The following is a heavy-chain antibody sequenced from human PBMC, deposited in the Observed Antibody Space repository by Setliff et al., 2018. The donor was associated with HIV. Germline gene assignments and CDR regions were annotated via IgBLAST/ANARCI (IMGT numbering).Heavy chain of an antibody. CDR1: GFSFHSYG. J-gene: IGHJ3*02. CDR3: VGALKLAPLGGSAFDT. CDR2: IWYDERNK. Sequence: GGSLRLSCTGYGFSFHSYGMHWVRQAPGKGLEWVSLIWYDERNKYYGDSVKGRFTVSRDNTKNTLYLHMNGLRPEDTAVYYCVGALKLAPLGGSAFDTWGQGTTVTVSS. V-gene: IGHV3-30*02. D-gene: IGHD3-16*01.